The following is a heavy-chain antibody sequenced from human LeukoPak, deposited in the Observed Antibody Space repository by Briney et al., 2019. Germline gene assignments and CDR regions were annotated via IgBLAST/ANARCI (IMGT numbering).Heavy chain of an antibody. V-gene: IGHV4-61*05. CDR2: IYYSGST. Sequence: PSETLSLTCTVSGGSISSSSYYWGWIRQPPGKGLEWIGYIYYSGSTNYNPSLKSRVTISVDTSKNQFSLKLSSVTAADTAVYYCARQPFIAAAAYYFDYWGQGTLVTVSS. D-gene: IGHD6-13*01. CDR3: ARQPFIAAAAYYFDY. CDR1: GGSISSSSYY. J-gene: IGHJ4*02.